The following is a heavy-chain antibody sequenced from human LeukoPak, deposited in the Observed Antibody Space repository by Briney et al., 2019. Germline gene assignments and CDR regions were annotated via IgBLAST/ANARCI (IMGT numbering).Heavy chain of an antibody. CDR3: ARDRVSPMGFDP. D-gene: IGHD5-24*01. Sequence: SVKVSCKASGGTFSSYAISWVRQAPGQGLEWMGGIIPIFGTANYAQKFQGRVTITADESTSTAYMELSSLRSEDTAVYYCARDRVSPMGFDPWGQGTLVTVSS. CDR2: IIPIFGTA. J-gene: IGHJ5*02. CDR1: GGTFSSYA. V-gene: IGHV1-69*13.